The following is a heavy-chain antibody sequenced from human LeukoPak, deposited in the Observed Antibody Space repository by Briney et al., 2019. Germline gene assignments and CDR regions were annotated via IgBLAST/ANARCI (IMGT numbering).Heavy chain of an antibody. CDR2: INHSGST. J-gene: IGHJ6*03. CDR3: ARGRGIAYYYYYMDV. Sequence: SETLSLTCAVHGGSFSGYYWSCIRQPPRKGLEWIGEINHSGSTNYNPSLKSRVTISVDTSKNQFSLKLSSVTAADTAVYYCARGRGIAYYYYYMDVWGKGTTVTVSS. CDR1: GGSFSGYY. D-gene: IGHD3-16*01. V-gene: IGHV4-34*01.